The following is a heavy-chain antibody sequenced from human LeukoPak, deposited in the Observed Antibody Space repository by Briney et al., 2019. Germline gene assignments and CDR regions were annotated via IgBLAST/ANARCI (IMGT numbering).Heavy chain of an antibody. J-gene: IGHJ4*02. CDR1: GFTFSNYA. D-gene: IGHD6-13*01. V-gene: IGHV3-23*01. Sequence: GGSLRLSCGASGFTFSNYAMSWVRQAPGKGLESVSDIRSTGGTTAYADSVKGRFTISRDNSRNTLYLRMNSLRAEDTAVYYCARADRYGTTWYGRVDYWGQGTLVTVSS. CDR2: IRSTGGTT. CDR3: ARADRYGTTWYGRVDY.